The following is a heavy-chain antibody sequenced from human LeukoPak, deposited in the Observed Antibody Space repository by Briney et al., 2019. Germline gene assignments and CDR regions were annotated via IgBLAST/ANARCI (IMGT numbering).Heavy chain of an antibody. J-gene: IGHJ4*02. CDR3: ARGGYSSSWAILH. Sequence: SETLSLTCTVSGASVSGSPYYWGWIRQPPGKGLEWIGSIYSSGSTYYNASLQSRVTISIETSKNQISLRLNSVTAADTAVYYCARGGYSSSWAILHWGQGTLVTVSS. CDR1: GASVSGSPYY. CDR2: IYSSGST. V-gene: IGHV4-39*07. D-gene: IGHD6-13*01.